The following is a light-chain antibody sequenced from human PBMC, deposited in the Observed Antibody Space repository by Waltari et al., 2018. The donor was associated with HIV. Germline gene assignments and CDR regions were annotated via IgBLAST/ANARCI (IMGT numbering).Light chain of an antibody. CDR3: QVWDLNTDHQV. Sequence: SYVLTQPPSVSVAPGKTAKITCGADNIGTKSVHWYQQKPGQAPMVVIHYDSDLPPGITDRFSGSTSGKTATLTISSVEVGDEADYYCQVWDLNTDHQVFGGGTRLAVL. CDR2: YDS. J-gene: IGLJ2*01. V-gene: IGLV3-21*04. CDR1: NIGTKS.